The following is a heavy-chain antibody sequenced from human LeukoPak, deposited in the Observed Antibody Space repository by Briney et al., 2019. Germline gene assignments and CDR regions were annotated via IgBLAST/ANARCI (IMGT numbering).Heavy chain of an antibody. CDR1: GFTFSSYA. J-gene: IGHJ4*02. CDR3: AKDLAYCGGDCYTGLDY. V-gene: IGHV3-23*01. Sequence: GGSLRLSCAASGFTFSSYAMSWVRQAPGKGLEWVSAISGSGGGTYYADSVKGRFTISRDTSENTLYLQMNNLRAENTAVYYCAKDLAYCGGDCYTGLDYWGQGTLVTVSS. D-gene: IGHD2-21*01. CDR2: ISGSGGGT.